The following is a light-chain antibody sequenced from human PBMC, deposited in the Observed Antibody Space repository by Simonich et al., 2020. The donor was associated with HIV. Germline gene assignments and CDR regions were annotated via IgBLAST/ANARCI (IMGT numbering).Light chain of an antibody. J-gene: IGKJ1*01. CDR2: GAS. V-gene: IGKV3-15*01. CDR1: QSVSSN. Sequence: EIVMTQSLATLSVSPGERATLSCRASQSVSSNLAWYQQKPGQAPRLLSYGASTRATGIPARLSGSGSGTEFTLTISSLQSEDFAVYYCQQYNNWPQTFGQGTKVEIK. CDR3: QQYNNWPQT.